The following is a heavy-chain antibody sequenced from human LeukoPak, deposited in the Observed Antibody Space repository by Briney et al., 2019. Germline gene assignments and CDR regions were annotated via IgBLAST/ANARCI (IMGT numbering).Heavy chain of an antibody. CDR2: IYYSGST. Sequence: PSETLSLTCTVSGGSISSSSYYWGWIRQPPGKGLEWIGSIYYSGSTYYNPSLKSRVTISVDTSKNQFSLKLSSVTAADTAVYYCARQGVQLPLGALDIWGQGTMVTVSS. J-gene: IGHJ3*02. D-gene: IGHD5-18*01. CDR3: ARQGVQLPLGALDI. CDR1: GGSISSSSYY. V-gene: IGHV4-39*01.